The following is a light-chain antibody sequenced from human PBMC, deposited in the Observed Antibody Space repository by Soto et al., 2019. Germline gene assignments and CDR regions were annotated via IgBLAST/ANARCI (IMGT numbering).Light chain of an antibody. CDR3: QQYCSSPLT. CDR2: GAS. Sequence: EIVLTQSPGTLSLSPGERATLTCRASQSVTSSYLAWYQQKPGQAPRLLMYGASSRATGIPDRFSGSGSGTDFTLTISRLEPEDFTVYYCQQYCSSPLTFGPGTKVDIK. CDR1: QSVTSSY. V-gene: IGKV3-20*01. J-gene: IGKJ3*01.